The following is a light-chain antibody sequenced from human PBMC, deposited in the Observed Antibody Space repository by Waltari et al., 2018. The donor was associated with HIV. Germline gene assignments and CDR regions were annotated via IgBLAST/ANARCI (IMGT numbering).Light chain of an antibody. CDR3: CSDAGSSYV. Sequence: LTPPRSVSASPGQSVTISCTGTSSDVAAYNYVSWYQQHPGRAPKLMIYDVTKRPSVVPDRCSGCKSGNTASLTISELQAEDEADYSCCSDAGSSYVFGTGTNVTVL. J-gene: IGLJ1*01. CDR1: SSDVAAYNY. V-gene: IGLV2-11*01. CDR2: DVT.